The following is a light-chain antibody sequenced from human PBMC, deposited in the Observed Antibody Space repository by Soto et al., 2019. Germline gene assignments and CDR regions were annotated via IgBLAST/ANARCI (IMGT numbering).Light chain of an antibody. J-gene: IGLJ2*01. CDR2: EVT. CDR3: SSYGASNHFYFV. Sequence: QSALTQPPSASGSPGQSVTISCTGTSSDVGGYNYVSWYQQYPGRAPKLMIYEVTKRPPGVPHRFSGSKSGNTASLTVSGLQPEDDADYDCSSYGASNHFYFVFGGGTQLTVL. V-gene: IGLV2-8*01. CDR1: SSDVGGYNY.